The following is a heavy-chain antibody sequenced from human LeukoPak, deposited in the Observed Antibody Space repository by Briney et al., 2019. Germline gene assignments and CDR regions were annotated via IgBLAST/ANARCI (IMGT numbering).Heavy chain of an antibody. D-gene: IGHD3-16*01. Sequence: SETLSVTCTVSGGSISSGDYYWSWIRQPPGKGLEWIGYIYYSGSTYYNPSLKSRVTISVDTSKNQFSVKLSSGTAADTAVYYCAREVGGGQKQTPRRGPCNWFDPWGQGTLVTVSS. CDR2: IYYSGST. J-gene: IGHJ5*02. CDR1: GGSISSGDYY. CDR3: AREVGGGQKQTPRRGPCNWFDP. V-gene: IGHV4-30-4*01.